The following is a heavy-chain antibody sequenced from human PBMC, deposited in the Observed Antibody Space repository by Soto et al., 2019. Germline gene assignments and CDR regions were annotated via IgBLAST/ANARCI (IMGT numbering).Heavy chain of an antibody. CDR3: AREGQLDY. V-gene: IGHV1-18*01. Sequence: ASVKVSCKASGYPFTTYGFSWVRQAPGQGLEWMGWISAYNGNTNYAQKFQGRVTMTTDTSTSTAYMELRSLTSDDTAAYYCAREGQLDYWCQGTLVTVSS. D-gene: IGHD6-6*01. CDR1: GYPFTTYG. CDR2: ISAYNGNT. J-gene: IGHJ4*02.